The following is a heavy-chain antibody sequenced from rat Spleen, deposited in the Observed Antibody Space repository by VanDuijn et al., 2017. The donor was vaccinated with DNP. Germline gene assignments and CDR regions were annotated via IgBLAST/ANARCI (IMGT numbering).Heavy chain of an antibody. CDR3: TSATPWFAY. V-gene: IGHV2-30*01. Sequence: QVQLKESGPGLVQPSQTLSLTCTVSGFSLTSYNVHWVRQPTGKGLGWMGTIWTGGSADYNSTLKSRLSISRDTSKSQVFLKMNSLQNEDTAIYFCTSATPWFAYWGQGTLVTVSS. CDR1: GFSLTSYN. D-gene: IGHD1-11*01. J-gene: IGHJ3*01. CDR2: IWTGGSA.